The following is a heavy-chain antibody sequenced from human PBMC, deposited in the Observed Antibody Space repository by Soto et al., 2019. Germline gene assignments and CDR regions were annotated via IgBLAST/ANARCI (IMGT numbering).Heavy chain of an antibody. V-gene: IGHV1-3*01. CDR3: ASGGVAGNYENFDY. Sequence: ASVKVYCKASGYTFTSYAMRWVRQAPGQRLEWMGWINAGNGNTKYSQKFQGRVTITRDTSASTAYMEPSRLRSEDTAVYYCASGGVAGNYENFDYRGKGTLVTVSS. D-gene: IGHD6-19*01. CDR2: INAGNGNT. J-gene: IGHJ4*02. CDR1: GYTFTSYA.